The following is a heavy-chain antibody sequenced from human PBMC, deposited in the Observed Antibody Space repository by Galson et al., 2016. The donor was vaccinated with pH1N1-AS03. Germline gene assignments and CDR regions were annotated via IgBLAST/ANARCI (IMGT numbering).Heavy chain of an antibody. J-gene: IGHJ4*02. CDR3: ARLLGYIYGRVHY. CDR1: GDSFNSYA. V-gene: IGHV1-69*10. D-gene: IGHD5-18*01. Sequence: SVKVSCKAYGDSFNSYAISWVRQAPGQGLQWVGGIIPTLGIVNVAQSFQGRVTITADTSTNTAHMELSSLRSEDTAVYYCARLLGYIYGRVHYWGQGTHVTVSS. CDR2: IIPTLGIV.